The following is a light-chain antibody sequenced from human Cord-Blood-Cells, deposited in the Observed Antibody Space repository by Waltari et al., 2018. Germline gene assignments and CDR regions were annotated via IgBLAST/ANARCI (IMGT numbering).Light chain of an antibody. CDR2: GAS. J-gene: IGKJ4*01. Sequence: EIVMTQSPPTLSVSPGERATLPCRASQSVSSNLAWYQQKPGQAPRLLIYGASTGATGIPARFSGSGSGTEFTLTISSLQSEDFAVYYGQQYNNWPLTFGGGTKVEIK. CDR3: QQYNNWPLT. CDR1: QSVSSN. V-gene: IGKV3-15*01.